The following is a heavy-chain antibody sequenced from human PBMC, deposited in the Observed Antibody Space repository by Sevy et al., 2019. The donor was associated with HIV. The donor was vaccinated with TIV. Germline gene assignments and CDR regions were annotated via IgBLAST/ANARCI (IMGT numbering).Heavy chain of an antibody. CDR1: GGSFSGYY. Sequence: SETLSLTCAVYGGSFSGYYWSWIRQPPGKGLEWIGEINHSGSTNYNSSLKSRVTISVDTSKNQFSLKLSSVTAADTAVYYCAREVRRDCSSTSCYSRKRGWFDPWGQGTLVTVSS. CDR2: INHSGST. V-gene: IGHV4-34*01. CDR3: AREVRRDCSSTSCYSRKRGWFDP. J-gene: IGHJ5*02. D-gene: IGHD2-2*02.